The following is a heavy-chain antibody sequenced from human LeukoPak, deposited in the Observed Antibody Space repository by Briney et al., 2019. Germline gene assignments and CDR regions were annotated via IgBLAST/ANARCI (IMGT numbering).Heavy chain of an antibody. Sequence: GGSLRLSCAASGFTFSNYAMSWVRQAPGKGLEWVSSIDKNDATTNYADSVRGRFTISRDNSKNTLHLQMSSLRAEDTAVYYCAKDWTTVVTPKGYYFDSWGEGTLVTVSS. V-gene: IGHV3-23*01. CDR3: AKDWTTVVTPKGYYFDS. D-gene: IGHD4-23*01. CDR1: GFTFSNYA. J-gene: IGHJ4*02. CDR2: IDKNDATT.